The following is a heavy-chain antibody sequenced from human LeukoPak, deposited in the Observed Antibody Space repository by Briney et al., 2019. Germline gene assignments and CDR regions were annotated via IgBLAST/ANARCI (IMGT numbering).Heavy chain of an antibody. CDR1: GGSISSCAYC. V-gene: IGHV4-31*03. CDR3: ARQHGSGSNFDY. CDR2: IYYSGST. Sequence: SETLSLTCTVSGGSISSCAYCWSWIRQHPGKGLEGIGYIYYSGSTYYNPSLKSRVTISVDTSKNQFSLKLSSVTAADTAVYYCARQHGSGSNFDYWGQGTLVTVSS. D-gene: IGHD3-10*01. J-gene: IGHJ4*02.